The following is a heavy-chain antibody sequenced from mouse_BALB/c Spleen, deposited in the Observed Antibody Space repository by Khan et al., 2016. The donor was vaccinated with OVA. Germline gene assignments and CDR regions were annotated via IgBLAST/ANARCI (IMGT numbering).Heavy chain of an antibody. CDR3: ASGGFAY. CDR2: ISSVAYSI. J-gene: IGHJ3*01. Sequence: EVELVESGGGLVQPGGSRKLSCAASGFTFIDYGMAWVRQTPGKGPEWIAFISSVAYSIYYADTVTGRFTISRENAKNPLYLEMRSLRSVYTAMYYCASGGFAYWGQGTLVTVSA. CDR1: GFTFIDYG. V-gene: IGHV5-15*02.